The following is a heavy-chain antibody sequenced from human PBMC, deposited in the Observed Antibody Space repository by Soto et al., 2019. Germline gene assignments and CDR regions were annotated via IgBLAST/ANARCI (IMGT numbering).Heavy chain of an antibody. CDR2: INPNSGGT. D-gene: IGHD2-21*01. V-gene: IGHV1-2*04. J-gene: IGHJ4*02. CDR1: GYTCTGYY. CDR3: ARAGVVIYQGGFDY. Sequence: ASVKVSCNASGYTCTGYYMHWVRQAPGQGLEWMGWINPNSGGTNYAQKFQGWVTMTRDTSISTAYMELSRLRSDDTAVYYCARAGVVIYQGGFDYWGQGTLFTVSS.